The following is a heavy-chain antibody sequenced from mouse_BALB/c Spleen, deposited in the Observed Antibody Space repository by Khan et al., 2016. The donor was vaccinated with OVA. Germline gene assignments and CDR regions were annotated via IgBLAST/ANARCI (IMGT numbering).Heavy chain of an antibody. Sequence: VQLKQSGAELVKPGASVKLSCTASGFNIKDTYLHWVKQRPEQGLEWIGRIAPANGNTQYDPKFQGKAAITSDTSSNTSYLQLNSLTSEDTAVYYSARPCYAPRDFEVWGAGTTVTVSS. CDR3: ARPCYAPRDFEV. V-gene: IGHV14-3*02. CDR1: GFNIKDTY. CDR2: IAPANGNT. J-gene: IGHJ1*01.